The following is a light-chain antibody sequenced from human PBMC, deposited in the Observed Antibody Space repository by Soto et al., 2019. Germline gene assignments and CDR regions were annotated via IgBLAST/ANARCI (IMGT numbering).Light chain of an antibody. CDR1: SSDVGGYNF. CDR3: SSYTSNITPYV. Sequence: QSVLTQPASMSGSPGQSITISCTGTSSDVGGYNFVSWYQQHPGKAPKLMIYHVTNRPSGVSSRFSGSKSGNTASLTISGLQAEDEADYYCSSYTSNITPYVFGTGNKVTVL. V-gene: IGLV2-14*01. CDR2: HVT. J-gene: IGLJ1*01.